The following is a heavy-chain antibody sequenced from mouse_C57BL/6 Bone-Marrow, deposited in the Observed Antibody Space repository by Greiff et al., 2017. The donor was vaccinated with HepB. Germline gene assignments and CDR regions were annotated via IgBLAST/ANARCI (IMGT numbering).Heavy chain of an antibody. CDR3: AIHYYGSSHYFDY. D-gene: IGHD1-1*01. J-gene: IGHJ2*01. V-gene: IGHV7-3*01. CDR2: IRNKANGYTT. CDR1: GFTFTDYY. Sequence: EVKLLESGGGLVQPGGSLSLSCAASGFTFTDYYMRWVRQPPGQALEWLGFIRNKANGYTTEYSASVKGPFTISRDNSQSILYLQMNALKAEDSATYDSAIHYYGSSHYFDYWGQGTTLTVSS.